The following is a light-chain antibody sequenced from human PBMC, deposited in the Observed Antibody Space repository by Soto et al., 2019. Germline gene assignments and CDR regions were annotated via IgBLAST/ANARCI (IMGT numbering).Light chain of an antibody. V-gene: IGLV2-8*01. CDR1: SSDVGGYNY. CDR2: EVS. Sequence: QSALTQPASVSGSPGQSITISCTGTSSDVGGYNYVSWYQQHPGKAPKLMIYEVSKRPSGVPDRFSGSKSGNTASLTVSGLQAEDEADYYCSSYAGSNNPPYVFGTGTKLTVL. CDR3: SSYAGSNNPPYV. J-gene: IGLJ1*01.